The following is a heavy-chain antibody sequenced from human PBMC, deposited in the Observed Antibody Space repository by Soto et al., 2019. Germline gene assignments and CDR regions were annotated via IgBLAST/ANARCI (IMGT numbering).Heavy chain of an antibody. CDR3: ARGNNWNEFDY. V-gene: IGHV3-11*01. CDR2: IHSSGSTI. Sequence: VGSLRLSCAASGFTFSDYYMSWIRQAPGKGLEWVSHIHSSGSTIYYADSVKGRFTISRDNAKNSLYLQMNSLRAEDTAVYYCARGNNWNEFDYWGQGTLVTVSS. D-gene: IGHD1-20*01. J-gene: IGHJ4*02. CDR1: GFTFSDYY.